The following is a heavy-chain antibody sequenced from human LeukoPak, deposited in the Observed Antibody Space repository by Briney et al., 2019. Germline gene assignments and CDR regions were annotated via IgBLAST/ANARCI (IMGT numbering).Heavy chain of an antibody. J-gene: IGHJ4*02. D-gene: IGHD7-27*01. CDR3: AKDGLGIWSRGYFDY. CDR2: ISGSGGST. Sequence: WGSLRLSCAASGFTFSSYAMSWVRQAPGKGLEWVSAISGSGGSTYYADSVKGRFTISRDNSKNTLYLQMNSLRAEDTAVYYCAKDGLGIWSRGYFDYWGQGTLVTVSS. CDR1: GFTFSSYA. V-gene: IGHV3-23*01.